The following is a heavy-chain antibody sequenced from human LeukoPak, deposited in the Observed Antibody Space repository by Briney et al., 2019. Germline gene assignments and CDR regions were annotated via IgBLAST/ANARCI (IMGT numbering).Heavy chain of an antibody. CDR1: GFTFSSYS. J-gene: IGHJ3*02. V-gene: IGHV3-21*01. CDR3: ARVFEVAGFDTAFDI. Sequence: GGSLRLSCAASGFTFSSYSMNWVRQAPGKGLEWVSFTSSSRSYIYYADSVKGRFTISRDNAKNTLYLQMKTLRAEDTGVYYCARVFEVAGFDTAFDIWGQGTMVTVSS. CDR2: TSSSRSYI. D-gene: IGHD6-19*01.